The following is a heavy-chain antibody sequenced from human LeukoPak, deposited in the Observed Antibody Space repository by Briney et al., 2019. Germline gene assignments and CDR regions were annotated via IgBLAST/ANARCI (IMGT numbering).Heavy chain of an antibody. CDR3: ARSRGGSTKHYYYYYGMDV. CDR2: INHSGST. CDR1: GGSFSGYY. D-gene: IGHD2-2*01. V-gene: IGHV4-34*01. J-gene: IGHJ6*02. Sequence: SETLSLTCAVYGGSFSGYYWSWIRQPPGKGLEWIGEINHSGSTNYNPSLKSRVTISVDTSKNQFSLRLSSVTAADTAVYYCARSRGGSTKHYYYYYGMDVWGQGTTVTVSS.